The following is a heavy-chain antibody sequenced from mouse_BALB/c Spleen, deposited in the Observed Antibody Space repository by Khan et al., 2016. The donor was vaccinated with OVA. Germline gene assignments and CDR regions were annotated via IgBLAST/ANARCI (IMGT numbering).Heavy chain of an antibody. CDR1: GFNLKDYY. Sequence: VQLQQSGAELVRPGALVKLSCKASGFNLKDYYRHWVKQWPEQGLGWIGWIDPENGNTIYDPKFKDKASMTPDTSSNTAYLQLSRLTSEDTAVYYCARRDYEAMDYWGQGTSVTVSS. CDR3: ARRDYEAMDY. D-gene: IGHD2-4*01. CDR2: IDPENGNT. V-gene: IGHV14-1*02. J-gene: IGHJ4*01.